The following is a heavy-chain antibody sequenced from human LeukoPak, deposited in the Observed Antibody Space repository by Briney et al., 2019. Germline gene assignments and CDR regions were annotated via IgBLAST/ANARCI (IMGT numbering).Heavy chain of an antibody. CDR3: ASDRGSYCSGGSCLDAFDI. CDR2: VTSSGRYT. J-gene: IGHJ3*02. D-gene: IGHD2-15*01. CDR1: GFTFSTYR. Sequence: GGSLRLSCAASGFTFSTYRMSWVRQAPGKGLEWVSSVTSSGRYTFYADSVKGRFTISRDNAKNSLHLQMNSLRAEDTDVYFCASDRGSYCSGGSCLDAFDIWGQGTMVTVSS. V-gene: IGHV3-21*01.